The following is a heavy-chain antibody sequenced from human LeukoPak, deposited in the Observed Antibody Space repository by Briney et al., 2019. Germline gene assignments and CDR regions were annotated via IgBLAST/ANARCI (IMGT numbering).Heavy chain of an antibody. J-gene: IGHJ4*02. Sequence: SVKVSCKASGGTFSSYAISWVRQAPGQGLEWMGGIIPIFGTANYAQKFQGRVTITADESTSTAYMELSSLRSEDTAVYYCATCGVDYGFWSGYPYYFDYWGQGTLVTVSS. CDR3: ATCGVDYGFWSGYPYYFDY. V-gene: IGHV1-69*13. CDR2: IIPIFGTA. D-gene: IGHD3-3*01. CDR1: GGTFSSYA.